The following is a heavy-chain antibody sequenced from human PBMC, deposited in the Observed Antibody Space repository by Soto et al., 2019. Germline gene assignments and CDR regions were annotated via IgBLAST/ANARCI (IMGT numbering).Heavy chain of an antibody. CDR2: ISAYNGNT. J-gene: IGHJ4*02. CDR3: ARGGGTTYYDDSSGYYPFDS. D-gene: IGHD3-22*01. V-gene: IGHV1-18*01. Sequence: QVQLVQSGPEVKKPGASVKVSCKTSGYTFTSYGITWVRQAPGQGLEWMGWISAYNGNTHYAQKLQGRVTMTTDTSTRTAYMDRRSLRSDDAAVYYCARGGGTTYYDDSSGYYPFDSWGQGTLVTVSS. CDR1: GYTFTSYG.